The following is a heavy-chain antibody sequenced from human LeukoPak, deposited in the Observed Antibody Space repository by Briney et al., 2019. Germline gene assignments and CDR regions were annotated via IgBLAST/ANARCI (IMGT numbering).Heavy chain of an antibody. CDR2: INPKSGGT. V-gene: IGHV1-2*02. Sequence: AASVKVSCKASGYTFTGYYMHWVRQAPGQGLEWMGWINPKSGGTYYAQKFQGRVTLTRATSTTTAYMELTSLRSDDTAVYYCARMVEKRAGRFYHYYMDVWGKGTTVIVSS. CDR1: GYTFTGYY. D-gene: IGHD3-10*01. CDR3: ARMVEKRAGRFYHYYMDV. J-gene: IGHJ6*03.